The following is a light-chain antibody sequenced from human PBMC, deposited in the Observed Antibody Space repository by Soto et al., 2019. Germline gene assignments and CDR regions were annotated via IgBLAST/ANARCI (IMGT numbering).Light chain of an antibody. CDR3: QHYNSYSEA. Sequence: IQRTQSPSTLSGAVGDRVTTTFRASQTISSWLAWYQQKPGKAPKLLIYKASTLKSGVPSRFSGSGSGTEFTLTISSLQPDDFATYYCQHYNSYSEAFGQGTKVDIK. CDR2: KAS. V-gene: IGKV1-5*03. J-gene: IGKJ1*01. CDR1: QTISSW.